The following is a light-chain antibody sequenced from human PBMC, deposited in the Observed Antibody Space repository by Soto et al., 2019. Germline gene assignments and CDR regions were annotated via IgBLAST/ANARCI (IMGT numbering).Light chain of an antibody. CDR2: QTS. CDR1: TGAVTSVYY. V-gene: IGLV7-43*01. CDR3: LLYDGGALI. Sequence: QAVVTQEPSLTVSPGGTGTLTCESSTGAVTSVYYPNWFQQKPGQAPRALISQTSSRYPWTPARFSGSLLGGKAALTLSGVQPEDEADYYCLLYDGGALIFGGGTKLTVL. J-gene: IGLJ2*01.